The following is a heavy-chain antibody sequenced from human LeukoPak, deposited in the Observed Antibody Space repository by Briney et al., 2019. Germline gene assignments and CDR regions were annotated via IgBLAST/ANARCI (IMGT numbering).Heavy chain of an antibody. CDR1: GGSISSYY. CDR2: IYYSGST. V-gene: IGHV4-59*08. Sequence: SETLSLTCTVSGGSISSYYWSWIRQPPGKGLEWIGYIYYSGSTNYNPSLKSRVTISVDTSKNQFSLKLSSVTAADTAVYYCAGLYYDSNENAFDIWGQGTMVTVSS. D-gene: IGHD3-22*01. CDR3: AGLYYDSNENAFDI. J-gene: IGHJ3*02.